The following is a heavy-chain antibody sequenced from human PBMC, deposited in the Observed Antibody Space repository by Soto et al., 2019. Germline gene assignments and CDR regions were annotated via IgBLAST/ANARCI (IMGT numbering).Heavy chain of an antibody. J-gene: IGHJ4*02. CDR3: ARGPDGYNYGYFDY. CDR1: GFTFSSYA. V-gene: IGHV3-30-3*01. Sequence: QVQLVESGGGVVQPGRSLRLSCAASGFTFSSYAMHWVRQAPGKGLEWVAVISYDGSNKYYADSVKGRFTISRDNSKNTLYQQMNSLRAEDTAVYYCARGPDGYNYGYFDYWGQGTLVTVSS. CDR2: ISYDGSNK. D-gene: IGHD5-12*01.